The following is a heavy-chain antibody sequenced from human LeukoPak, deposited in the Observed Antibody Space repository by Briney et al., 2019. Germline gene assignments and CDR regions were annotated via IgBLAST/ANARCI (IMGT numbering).Heavy chain of an antibody. CDR1: VGSISGSTYC. D-gene: IGHD6-19*01. CDR2: IYSGGSA. Sequence: SETLALTCTVSVGSISGSTYCWGWVRQPPGKGLEWIGSIYSGGSAYYKPSLKSRVTISVDTSRNQFSLKLSSVTAADTAVYYCATPSSGWHSFDYWGQGALVTVSS. J-gene: IGHJ4*02. CDR3: ATPSSGWHSFDY. V-gene: IGHV4-39*01.